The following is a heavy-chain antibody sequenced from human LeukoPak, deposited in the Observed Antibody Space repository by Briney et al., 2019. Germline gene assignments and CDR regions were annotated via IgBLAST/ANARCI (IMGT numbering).Heavy chain of an antibody. CDR1: GFTFSNYA. Sequence: SGGSLRLSCAASGFTFSNYAMNWVRQAPGKGLEWVSHISRSTSSIYYTDSVKGRFTISRDNSKNTLYLQMNSLRAEDTAVYYCAKVGQGVLGTDYWGQGTLVTVSS. CDR2: ISRSTSSI. V-gene: IGHV3-48*01. CDR3: AKVGQGVLGTDY. J-gene: IGHJ4*02.